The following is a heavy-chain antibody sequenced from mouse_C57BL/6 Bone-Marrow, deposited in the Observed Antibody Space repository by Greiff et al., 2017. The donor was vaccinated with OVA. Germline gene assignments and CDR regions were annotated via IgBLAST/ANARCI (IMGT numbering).Heavy chain of an antibody. CDR1: GYTFTDYY. CDR2: INPNNGGT. Sequence: EVQLQQSGPELVKPGASVKISCKASGYTFTDYYMNWVKQSHGKSLEWIGDINPNNGGTSYNQKFKGKATLTVDKSSSTAYMELRSLTSEASADYYCARWGYYDYGWYFDVWGTGTTVTVSS. J-gene: IGHJ1*03. CDR3: ARWGYYDYGWYFDV. D-gene: IGHD2-4*01. V-gene: IGHV1-26*01.